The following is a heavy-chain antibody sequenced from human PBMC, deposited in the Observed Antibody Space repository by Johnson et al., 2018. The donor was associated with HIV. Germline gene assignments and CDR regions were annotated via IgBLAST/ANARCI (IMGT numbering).Heavy chain of an antibody. Sequence: QEQLVESGGGVVQPGGSLRLSCAASGFTFSSYGMHWVRQAPCKGLEWVAFIRYDGSNKYYADSVKGRFTISRDNSKNTLYLQMNSLRAEDTAVYYCARACRDGYTCDVFDIWGQGTLVTVSS. D-gene: IGHD5-24*01. CDR1: GFTFSSYG. CDR3: ARACRDGYTCDVFDI. V-gene: IGHV3-30*02. J-gene: IGHJ3*02. CDR2: IRYDGSNK.